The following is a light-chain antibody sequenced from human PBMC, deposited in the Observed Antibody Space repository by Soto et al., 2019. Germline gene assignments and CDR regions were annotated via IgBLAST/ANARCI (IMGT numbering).Light chain of an antibody. CDR3: CSYTPRSCLVL. CDR1: SSDVGGYNY. Sequence: QSVLTQPASVSGSPGQSITISCTGTSSDVGGYNYVSWYQQHPGKAPKLMIYEVSNRPSGVASRFSGSKSGNTASLTISGPEAEAEDDYYFCSYTPRSCLVLFGGGTKLTVL. CDR2: EVS. V-gene: IGLV2-14*01. J-gene: IGLJ2*01.